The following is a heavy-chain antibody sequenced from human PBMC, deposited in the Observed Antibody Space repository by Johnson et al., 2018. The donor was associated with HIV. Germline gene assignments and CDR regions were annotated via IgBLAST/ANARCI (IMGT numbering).Heavy chain of an antibody. J-gene: IGHJ3*02. CDR2: ISWNSGSI. CDR3: AKDTYSHRLTVTESGFDI. V-gene: IGHV3-9*01. Sequence: VQLVESEGGLVQPGRSLRLSCAASGFTFDDYAMHWVRQAPGKGLEWVSGISWNSGSIAYADSVKGRFTISRDNAKNSLYVQMNSLRAEDTAVYYCAKDTYSHRLTVTESGFDIWGQGTMVTVSS. CDR1: GFTFDDYA. D-gene: IGHD4-11*01.